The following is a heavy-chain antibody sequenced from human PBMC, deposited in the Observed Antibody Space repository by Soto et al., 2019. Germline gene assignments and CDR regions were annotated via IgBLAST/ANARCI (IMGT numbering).Heavy chain of an antibody. D-gene: IGHD6-13*01. CDR3: AKDGIAAAGTPNYFDY. Sequence: GGSLRLSCAASGFTFSSYAMSWVRQAPGKGLEWVSAISGSGGSTYYADSVKGRFTISRDNSKNTLYLQMNSLRAEDTAVYYCAKDGIAAAGTPNYFDYWGQGTLVTVS. CDR2: ISGSGGST. CDR1: GFTFSSYA. V-gene: IGHV3-23*01. J-gene: IGHJ4*02.